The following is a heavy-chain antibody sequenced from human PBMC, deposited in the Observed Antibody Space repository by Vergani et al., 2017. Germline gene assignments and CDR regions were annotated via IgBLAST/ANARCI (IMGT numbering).Heavy chain of an antibody. D-gene: IGHD6-19*01. CDR3: ARAVAGYSGGWYVSSY. CDR1: GYTFTGYY. Sequence: QVQLVQSGAEVKKPGASVKVSCKASGYTFTGYYMHWVRQAPGQGLEWMGWINPNSGGTNYAQKFQGRVTMTRDTSISTAYMELSRLRSDDTAVYYCARAVAGYSGGWYVSSYWGQGTLVTVSS. J-gene: IGHJ4*02. V-gene: IGHV1-2*02. CDR2: INPNSGGT.